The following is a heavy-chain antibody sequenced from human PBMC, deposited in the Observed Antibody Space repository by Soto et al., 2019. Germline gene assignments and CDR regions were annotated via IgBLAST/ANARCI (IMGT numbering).Heavy chain of an antibody. CDR2: VIPIFGTA. V-gene: IGHV1-69*01. D-gene: IGHD2-21*02. CDR3: AIEIPCGGDCYSFDY. Sequence: QVQLVQSGAEVKKPGSSVKVSCKASGGTFSSYAISWVRQAPGQGLAWMGGVIPIFGTANYAQKFQGRVTITADESTSTAYMELSSLRSEDTAVYYCAIEIPCGGDCYSFDYWGQGTLVTVSS. J-gene: IGHJ4*02. CDR1: GGTFSSYA.